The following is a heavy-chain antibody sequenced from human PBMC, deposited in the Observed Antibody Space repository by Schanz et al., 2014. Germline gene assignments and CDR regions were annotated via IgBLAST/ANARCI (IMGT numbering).Heavy chain of an antibody. CDR3: TRDGYSRNFPDY. CDR2: ISLDGSNQ. V-gene: IGHV3-30*03. CDR1: GFTFSSYG. D-gene: IGHD1-26*01. Sequence: QVHLVESGGGVVQPGRSLRLSCAASGFTFSSYGMHWVRQAPGKGLEWVAIISLDGSNQYYADSVKGRFTISRDNSKNTLYLQMNSLRAEDTAVYYCTRDGYSRNFPDYWGQGTLVTVSS. J-gene: IGHJ4*02.